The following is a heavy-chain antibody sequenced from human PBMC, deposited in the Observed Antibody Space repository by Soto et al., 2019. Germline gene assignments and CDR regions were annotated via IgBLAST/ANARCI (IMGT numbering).Heavy chain of an antibody. CDR2: ISESGGNT. D-gene: IGHD1-26*01. J-gene: IGHJ6*02. CDR3: AKESGYYYGIDA. CDR1: GFTFGNYR. Sequence: GGSLRLSCAASGFTFGNYRINWVRQAPGKGLEWASVISESGGNTFYADSVKGRFTISRDNSKKVVYLEMNSLRADDTAVYYCAKESGYYYGIDAWSQGTRVTVSS. V-gene: IGHV3-23*01.